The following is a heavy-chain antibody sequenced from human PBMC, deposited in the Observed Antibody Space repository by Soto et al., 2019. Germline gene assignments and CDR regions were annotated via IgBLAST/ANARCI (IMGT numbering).Heavy chain of an antibody. J-gene: IGHJ5*02. D-gene: IGHD2-15*01. Sequence: LSLTCTVSGGSISSYYWSWIQQPPGKGLEWIGYIYYSGSTNYNPSLKSRVTISVDTSKNQFSLKLSSVTAADTAVYYCARETLGYCSGGSCYNWFDPWGQGTLVTVSS. CDR1: GGSISSYY. CDR2: IYYSGST. V-gene: IGHV4-59*01. CDR3: ARETLGYCSGGSCYNWFDP.